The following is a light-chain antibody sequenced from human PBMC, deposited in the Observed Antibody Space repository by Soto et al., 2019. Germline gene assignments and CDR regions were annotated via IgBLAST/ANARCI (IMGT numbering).Light chain of an antibody. V-gene: IGKV1-5*03. CDR2: KAS. CDR1: QSIGSW. J-gene: IGKJ2*01. CDR3: QRYFNYPVT. Sequence: IQMTQSPSTLSASVGDRVTINYRASQSIGSWLAWYQQKPEKAPKHLIYKASSLESGVPSRFSDIGSETEFTLTISSLRPNYVATYYFQRYFNYPVTFGQGTKLEI.